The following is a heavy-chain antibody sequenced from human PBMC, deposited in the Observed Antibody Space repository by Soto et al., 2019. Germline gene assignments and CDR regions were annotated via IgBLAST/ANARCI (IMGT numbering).Heavy chain of an antibody. Sequence: QVQLVESGGDVVQPGRSLRLSCAASGFTFSNYGMNWVRQAPGKGLEWVAVISYDGSNKYYADSVRGRFTISRDNSKNTLYVQMDSLRTEDTAVYYCAKSPGPKCSGVSCHYHFDYWGQGTLVTVSP. CDR1: GFTFSNYG. CDR2: ISYDGSNK. CDR3: AKSPGPKCSGVSCHYHFDY. V-gene: IGHV3-30*18. J-gene: IGHJ4*02. D-gene: IGHD2-15*01.